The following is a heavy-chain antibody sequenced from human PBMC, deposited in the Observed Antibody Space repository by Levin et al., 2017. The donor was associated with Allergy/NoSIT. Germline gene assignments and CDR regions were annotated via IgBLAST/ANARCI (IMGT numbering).Heavy chain of an antibody. Sequence: GGSLRLSCAASGFTVSSNYMSWVRQAPGKGLEWVSLYYGDGRTAYGDSVTGRFTISRDISRNTLDLQMNSLRAEDTAMYYCARLSGTVWYTFDLWGQGTLVTVSS. CDR3: ARLSGTVWYTFDL. D-gene: IGHD1-1*01. CDR1: GFTVSSNY. J-gene: IGHJ4*02. V-gene: IGHV3-53*01. CDR2: YYGDGRT.